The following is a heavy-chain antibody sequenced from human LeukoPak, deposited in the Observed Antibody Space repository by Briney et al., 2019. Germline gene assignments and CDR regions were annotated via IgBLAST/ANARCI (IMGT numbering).Heavy chain of an antibody. Sequence: SQTLSLTCTVSGGSISSGGYYWSWIRQHPGKGLEWIGYIYYGGSTYYNPSLKSRVTISVDTSKNQFSLKLSSVTAADTAVYYCARQDIVVVPAAIGSKGFDYWGQGTLVTVSS. J-gene: IGHJ4*02. V-gene: IGHV4-31*03. D-gene: IGHD2-2*02. CDR1: GGSISSGGYY. CDR2: IYYGGST. CDR3: ARQDIVVVPAAIGSKGFDY.